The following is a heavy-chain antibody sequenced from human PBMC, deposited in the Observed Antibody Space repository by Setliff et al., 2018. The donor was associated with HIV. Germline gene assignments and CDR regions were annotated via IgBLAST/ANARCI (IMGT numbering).Heavy chain of an antibody. CDR2: IIPIFGMA. J-gene: IGHJ3*02. V-gene: IGHV1-69*04. CDR3: ARAEFLGPESDFDI. D-gene: IGHD3-10*01. CDR1: GGIFNNNA. Sequence: GASVKVSCKASGGIFNNNAINWVRQAPGQGLEWMGRIIPIFGMANYARKFQGRVTITADKSTSTAYLELSSLTYDDTAIYYCARAEFLGPESDFDIWGQGTMVTVSS.